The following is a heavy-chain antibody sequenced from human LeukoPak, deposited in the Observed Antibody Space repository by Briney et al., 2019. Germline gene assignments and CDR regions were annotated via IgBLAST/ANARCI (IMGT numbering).Heavy chain of an antibody. Sequence: SVKVPCKASGGTFSSYAISWVRQAPGQGLEWMGRIIPIFGTANYAQKFQGRVTITADKSTSTAYMELSSLRSEDTAVYYCARGYSSGFNWFDPWGQGTLVTVSS. CDR2: IIPIFGTA. V-gene: IGHV1-69*06. CDR3: ARGYSSGFNWFDP. D-gene: IGHD6-19*01. J-gene: IGHJ5*02. CDR1: GGTFSSYA.